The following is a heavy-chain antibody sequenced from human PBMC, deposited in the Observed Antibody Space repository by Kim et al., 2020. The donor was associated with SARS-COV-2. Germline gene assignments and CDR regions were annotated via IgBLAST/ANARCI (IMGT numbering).Heavy chain of an antibody. D-gene: IGHD3-10*01. Sequence: GGSLRLSCAASGFTFSSYAMSWVRQAPGKGLEWVSGISGTGGITYNADSVKGRFAISRDNSKNTLSLQMNSLRAEDPAVYYCAKGRWIIYGSGTDAFAI. CDR1: GFTFSSYA. CDR2: ISGTGGIT. CDR3: AKGRWIIYGSGTDAFAI. V-gene: IGHV3-23*01. J-gene: IGHJ3*02.